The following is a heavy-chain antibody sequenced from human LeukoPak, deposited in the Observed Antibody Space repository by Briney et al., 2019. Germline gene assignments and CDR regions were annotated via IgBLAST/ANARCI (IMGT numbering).Heavy chain of an antibody. D-gene: IGHD3-22*01. CDR1: GYTFTSYY. J-gene: IGHJ4*02. CDR3: ATTSGYYYYYFDY. CDR2: INPSGGST. Sequence: ASVKVSCKASGYTFTSYYMHWVRQAPGQGLEWMGIINPSGGSTSYAQKFQGRVTMTRDTSISTAYMELSRLRSDDTAVYYCATTSGYYYYYFDYWGQGTLVTVSS. V-gene: IGHV1-46*01.